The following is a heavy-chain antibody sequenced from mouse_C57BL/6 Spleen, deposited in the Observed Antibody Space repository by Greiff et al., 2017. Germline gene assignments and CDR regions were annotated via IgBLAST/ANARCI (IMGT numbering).Heavy chain of an antibody. Sequence: VQLQQSGAELVKPGASVKISCKASGYAFSSYWMNWVKQRPGKGLEWIGQIYPGDGDTNYNGKFKGKATLTADKSSSTAYMQLSSLTSEDSAVYFCSRSADYYGLDYWGQGTTLTVSS. D-gene: IGHD1-1*01. V-gene: IGHV1-80*01. CDR3: SRSADYYGLDY. CDR1: GYAFSSYW. CDR2: IYPGDGDT. J-gene: IGHJ2*01.